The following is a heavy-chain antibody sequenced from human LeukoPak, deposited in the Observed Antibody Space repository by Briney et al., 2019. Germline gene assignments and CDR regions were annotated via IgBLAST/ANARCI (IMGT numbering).Heavy chain of an antibody. Sequence: SELLSLTCTVVGRSVSSGSSYWCWIRQPPGMGLEWCGYIYYSGSAKYNPSLKSRVTISVDTSKNQFSLKLTSVTAADTAVYYCARGFGDWGLSWFDPWGQGTLVTVSS. D-gene: IGHD3-10*01. CDR3: ARGFGDWGLSWFDP. CDR2: IYYSGSA. V-gene: IGHV4-61*01. J-gene: IGHJ5*02. CDR1: GRSVSSGSSY.